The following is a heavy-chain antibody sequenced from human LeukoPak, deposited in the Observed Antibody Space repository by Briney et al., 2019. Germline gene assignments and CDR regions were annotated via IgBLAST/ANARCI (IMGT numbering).Heavy chain of an antibody. CDR3: ASRNGSSSRRVHDYYYYYMDV. D-gene: IGHD6-13*01. CDR1: GYTFSGYY. J-gene: IGHJ6*03. V-gene: IGHV1-2*02. Sequence: ASVKVSCKASGYTFSGYYMHWVRQAPGQGLEWMGWINPNSGGTKSAQKFQGRVTMTRDTSISTAYMELSRLRSDDTAVYYCASRNGSSSRRVHDYYYYYMDVWGKGTTVTVSS. CDR2: INPNSGGT.